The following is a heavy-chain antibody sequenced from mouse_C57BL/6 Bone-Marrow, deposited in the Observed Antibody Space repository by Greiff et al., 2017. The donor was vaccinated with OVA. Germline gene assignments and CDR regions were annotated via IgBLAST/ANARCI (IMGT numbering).Heavy chain of an antibody. V-gene: IGHV1-59*01. D-gene: IGHD1-1*01. CDR2: IDPSDSYT. Sequence: QVQLQQPGAELVRPGTSVKLSCKASGYTFTSYWMHWVKQRPGQGLEWIGVIDPSDSYTNYNQKFKGKATLTVDTSSSTAYMPLRSLTSEDSAVYYCAPITPVVVDYWGQGTTLTVSS. J-gene: IGHJ2*01. CDR3: APITPVVVDY. CDR1: GYTFTSYW.